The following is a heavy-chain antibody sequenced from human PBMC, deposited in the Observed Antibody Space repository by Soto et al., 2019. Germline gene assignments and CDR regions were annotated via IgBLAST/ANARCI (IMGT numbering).Heavy chain of an antibody. Sequence: HLVESGGDLVKPGGSLRLSCAASGYMYSSAWMSWVRQAPGKGLEWVGRIKSKRDGGTTDYAPPVKGRFVISRDDSKNTLYLQMNSLKTAAPAVYYCVEGWNDFCGQGTLVAVSS. CDR1: GYMYSSAW. V-gene: IGHV3-15*01. CDR2: IKSKRDGGTT. D-gene: IGHD1-1*01. J-gene: IGHJ4*02. CDR3: VEGWNDF.